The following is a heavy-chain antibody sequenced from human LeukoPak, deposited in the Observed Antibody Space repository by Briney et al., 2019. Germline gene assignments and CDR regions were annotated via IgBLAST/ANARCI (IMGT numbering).Heavy chain of an antibody. CDR3: ATVSPSILYGMDV. V-gene: IGHV1-46*01. CDR2: INPSGGST. D-gene: IGHD2/OR15-2a*01. Sequence: ASVKVSCKASGYTFTSYYMHWVRQAPGQGLEWMGIINPSGGSTSYAQKFQGRVTMTRDTSTSTVYMELSSLRSEDTAVYYCATVSPSILYGMDVWGQGTTVTVSS. J-gene: IGHJ6*02. CDR1: GYTFTSYY.